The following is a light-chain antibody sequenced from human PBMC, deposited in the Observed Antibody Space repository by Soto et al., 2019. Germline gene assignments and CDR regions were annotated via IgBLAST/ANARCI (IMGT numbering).Light chain of an antibody. CDR3: QQSYSTPYT. Sequence: DIQMTQSPSSLSASVGDRVTLTCRASQSVSNYLNWYQQKPGKAPKLLIYAASSLQSGVPSRFSGSGSWTDFTLTISSLQPEDFATYYCQQSYSTPYTFGQGTKLEIK. V-gene: IGKV1-39*01. CDR1: QSVSNY. J-gene: IGKJ2*01. CDR2: AAS.